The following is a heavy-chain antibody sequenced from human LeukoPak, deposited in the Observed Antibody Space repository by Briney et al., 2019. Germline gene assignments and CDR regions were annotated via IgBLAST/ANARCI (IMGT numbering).Heavy chain of an antibody. CDR2: INPNSGGT. J-gene: IGHJ4*02. Sequence: ASVKVSCKASGYTFTGYYMHWVRQAPGQGLERMGWINPNSGGTNYAQKFQGRVTMTRDTSISTAYMELSRLRSDDTAVYYCASDCSSTSCYRQFGYWGQGTLVTVSS. D-gene: IGHD2-2*02. V-gene: IGHV1-2*02. CDR1: GYTFTGYY. CDR3: ASDCSSTSCYRQFGY.